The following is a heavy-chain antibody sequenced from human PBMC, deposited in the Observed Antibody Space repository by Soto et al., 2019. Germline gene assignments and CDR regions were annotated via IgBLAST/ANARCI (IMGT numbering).Heavy chain of an antibody. J-gene: IGHJ4*02. D-gene: IGHD6-19*01. CDR2: ISYGGKNE. Sequence: QVQVVESGGGVVQPGGSLRLSCVASGFTFSTCAMHWVRQAPGKGLEWVAAISYGGKNEYYAVSVKGRFTVSRDMSERTLYLQMNGLRTEGTAVYYCVGEEFEAGRGHFGCWGQGTLVSASS. V-gene: IGHV3-30*04. CDR3: VGEEFEAGRGHFGC. CDR1: GFTFSTCA.